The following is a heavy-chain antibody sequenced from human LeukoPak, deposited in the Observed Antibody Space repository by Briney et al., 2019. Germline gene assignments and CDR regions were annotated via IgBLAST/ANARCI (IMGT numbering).Heavy chain of an antibody. V-gene: IGHV3-30*18. D-gene: IGHD4-11*01. CDR2: ISYDGSNK. CDR1: GFTFSSYG. J-gene: IGHJ4*02. CDR3: AKDHPPFYSNYEGFDY. Sequence: GRSLRLSCAASGFTFSSYGMPWVRQAPGKGLEWVAVISYDGSNKYYADSVKGRFTISRDNSKNTLYLQMNSLRAEDTAVYYCAKDHPPFYSNYEGFDYWGQGTLVTVSS.